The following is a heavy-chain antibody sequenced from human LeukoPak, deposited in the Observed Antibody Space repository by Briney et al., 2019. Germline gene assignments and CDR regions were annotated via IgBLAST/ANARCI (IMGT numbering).Heavy chain of an antibody. CDR1: GFTFSSYA. J-gene: IGHJ4*02. CDR3: AKDLPGTTSFDY. Sequence: GGSLRLSCAASGFTFSSYAMSWVRQAPGKGLEWVSAISGSGGSTYYADSVKGRFTISRDNSKNTLYLQIDSLRAEDTAVYYCAKDLPGTTSFDYWGQGTLVTVSS. D-gene: IGHD1-1*01. V-gene: IGHV3-23*01. CDR2: ISGSGGST.